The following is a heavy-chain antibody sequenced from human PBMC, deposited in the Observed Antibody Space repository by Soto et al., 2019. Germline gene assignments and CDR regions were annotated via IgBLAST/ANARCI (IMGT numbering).Heavy chain of an antibody. V-gene: IGHV1-18*01. CDR2: ISAYNGNT. D-gene: IGHD3-3*01. CDR3: ARSGDYDFWSGLYGPYYYGMDV. J-gene: IGHJ6*02. Sequence: ASVKVSCKASGYTFTSYGISWVRQAPGQGLEWMGWISAYNGNTNYAQKLQGRVTMTTDTSTSTAYMELRSLRSDDTAVYYCARSGDYDFWSGLYGPYYYGMDVWGQGTTVTVSS. CDR1: GYTFTSYG.